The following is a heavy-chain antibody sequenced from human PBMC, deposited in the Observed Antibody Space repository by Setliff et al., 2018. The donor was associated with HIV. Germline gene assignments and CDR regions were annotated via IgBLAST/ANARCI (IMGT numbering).Heavy chain of an antibody. Sequence: LSLTCAVSGYSVSSGYYWGWIRQPPGKGLEWIGSFYHSGSTFYNPSLKSRVTISLDTSKNQFSLKLSSVTAADTAVYYCARVPLYCSGGKCFSISAFHIWGQGTTVTVSS. CDR1: GYSVSSGYY. CDR3: ARVPLYCSGGKCFSISAFHI. D-gene: IGHD2-15*01. CDR2: FYHSGST. V-gene: IGHV4-38-2*01. J-gene: IGHJ3*02.